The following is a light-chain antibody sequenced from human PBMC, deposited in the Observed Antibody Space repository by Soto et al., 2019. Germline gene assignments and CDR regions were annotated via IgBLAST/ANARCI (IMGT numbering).Light chain of an antibody. Sequence: DIQMTQSPSTLSASVRDRVTITCRASQTISSWLAWYQQKPGKAPKLLIYKASTVKSGVPSRFSGSGSGTEFTLTISSLQPDDFATYYCQHYNSYSEAFGQGTKVDIK. CDR2: KAS. CDR1: QTISSW. J-gene: IGKJ1*01. V-gene: IGKV1-5*03. CDR3: QHYNSYSEA.